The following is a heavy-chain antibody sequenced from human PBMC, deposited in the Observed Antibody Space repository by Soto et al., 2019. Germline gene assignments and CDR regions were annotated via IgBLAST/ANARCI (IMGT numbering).Heavy chain of an antibody. CDR2: ISGSGGST. CDR3: AKDRGRGYDWFDS. J-gene: IGHJ5*01. CDR1: GFTFSSYA. Sequence: EVQLLESGGGLVQPGGSLRLSCAASGFTFSSYAMSWVRQAPGKGLEWVSAISGSGGSTFYADSVKGRFTISRDTSKNPLFVQMYRLIDGDTAVYYGAKDRGRGYDWFDSWGQGTLVTVSS. V-gene: IGHV3-23*01. D-gene: IGHD5-12*01.